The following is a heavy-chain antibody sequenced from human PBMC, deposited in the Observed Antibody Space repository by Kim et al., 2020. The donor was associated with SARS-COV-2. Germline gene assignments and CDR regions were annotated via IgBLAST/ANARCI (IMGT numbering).Heavy chain of an antibody. Sequence: ASVKVSCEASGYTFTDYWIHWVRQAPGQGLEWMGRINPNSGGTIYAQKFQGRVTLTRDMSISTGYMELSRLESDDTAVYYCARLNATMTPEYYNYYGLDV. CDR2: INPNSGGT. D-gene: IGHD3-22*01. J-gene: IGHJ6*01. CDR3: ARLNATMTPEYYNYYGLDV. V-gene: IGHV1-2*06. CDR1: GYTFTDYW.